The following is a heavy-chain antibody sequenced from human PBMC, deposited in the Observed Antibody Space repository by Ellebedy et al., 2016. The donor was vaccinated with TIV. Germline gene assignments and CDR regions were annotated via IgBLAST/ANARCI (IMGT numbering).Heavy chain of an antibody. CDR1: GFTFSSYA. CDR3: ARDRSLYGDRAFDI. Sequence: LSLTCAASGFTFSSYAMSWVRQAPGKGLEWVANIKQDGSEKYYVDSVKGRFTISRGNAKNSLSLQMNSLRAEDTAVYYCARDRSLYGDRAFDIWGQGTMVTVSS. CDR2: IKQDGSEK. J-gene: IGHJ3*02. D-gene: IGHD4-17*01. V-gene: IGHV3-7*01.